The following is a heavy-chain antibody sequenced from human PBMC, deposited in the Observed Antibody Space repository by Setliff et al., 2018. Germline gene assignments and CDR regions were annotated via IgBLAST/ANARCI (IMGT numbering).Heavy chain of an antibody. J-gene: IGHJ5*02. CDR1: ALTFSRYW. V-gene: IGHV3-7*01. CDR2: IRQDGNEI. D-gene: IGHD6-25*01. Sequence: GESLKISCAASALTFSRYWMKWVRQAPGKGLEWVADIRQDGNEIYYVDSVRGRFTISRDNAKNSLYLQMHNLRAEDTAVFYCVPGRGSWGQGALVTVSS. CDR3: VPGRGS.